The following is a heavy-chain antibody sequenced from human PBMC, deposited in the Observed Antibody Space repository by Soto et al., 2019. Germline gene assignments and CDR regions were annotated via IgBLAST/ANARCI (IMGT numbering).Heavy chain of an antibody. CDR3: AKLSRGSGWYPVGY. D-gene: IGHD6-19*01. CDR2: ISGSGGST. V-gene: IGHV3-23*01. J-gene: IGHJ4*02. Sequence: LRLSCAASGFTFSSYAMSWVRQAPGKGLEWVSAISGSGGSTYYADSVKGRFTISRDNSKNTLYLQMNSLRAEDTAVYYCAKLSRGSGWYPVGYWGQGTLVTVSS. CDR1: GFTFSSYA.